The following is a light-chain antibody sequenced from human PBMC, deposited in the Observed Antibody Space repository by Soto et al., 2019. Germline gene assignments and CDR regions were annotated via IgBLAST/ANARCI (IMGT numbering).Light chain of an antibody. V-gene: IGLV1-44*01. Sequence: QSVLPHPPSASAPPGPRVTITCSGGASNIGDKPVNWYQHLPGAAPTLLIYNNNQRPSGVPDRFSGSKSGASASLAISGLRSEDEADYYCSTWDDTLDAYVFGTGTKV. J-gene: IGLJ1*01. CDR2: NNN. CDR1: ASNIGDKP. CDR3: STWDDTLDAYV.